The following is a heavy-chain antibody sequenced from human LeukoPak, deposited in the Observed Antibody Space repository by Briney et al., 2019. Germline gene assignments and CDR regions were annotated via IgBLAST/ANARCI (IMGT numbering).Heavy chain of an antibody. D-gene: IGHD3-3*01. CDR2: MNPNSGNT. V-gene: IGHV1-8*03. J-gene: IGHJ3*02. CDR1: GYTFTSYD. Sequence: ASVKVSCKASGYTFTSYDINWVRQATGQGLEWMGWMNPNSGNTGYAQKFQGRVTITRNTSISTAYMELSSLRSEDTAVYYCARVGLRITGAFDIWGQGTMVTVSS. CDR3: ARVGLRITGAFDI.